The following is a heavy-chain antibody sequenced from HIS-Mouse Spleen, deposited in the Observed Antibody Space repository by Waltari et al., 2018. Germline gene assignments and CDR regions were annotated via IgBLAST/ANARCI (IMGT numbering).Heavy chain of an antibody. CDR1: GFSLSTSGMC. D-gene: IGHD1-7*01. CDR2: IDLDDDK. V-gene: IGHV2-70*15. CDR3: ARIQAGKLELPFDY. Sequence: QVTLRESGPALVKPTQTLTLTCTFSGFSLSTSGMCVSWIRQPPGKALEWLARIDLDDDKYYSTSLQTRLTISKDTSKNQVVLTMTNMDPVDTATYYCARIQAGKLELPFDYWGQGTLVTVSS. J-gene: IGHJ4*02.